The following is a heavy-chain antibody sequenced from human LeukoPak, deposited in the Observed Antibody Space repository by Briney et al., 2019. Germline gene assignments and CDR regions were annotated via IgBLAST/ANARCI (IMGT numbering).Heavy chain of an antibody. CDR1: GFTFSSYA. D-gene: IGHD3-3*01. J-gene: IGHJ6*04. CDR2: ISYDGSNK. V-gene: IGHV3-30*04. Sequence: GGSLRLSCAASGFTFSSYAMHWVRQAPGKGLEWVAVISYDGSNKYYADSVKGRFTISRDNSKNTLYLQTNSLRAEDTAVYYCARGSGFYGMDVWGKGTTVTVSS. CDR3: ARGSGFYGMDV.